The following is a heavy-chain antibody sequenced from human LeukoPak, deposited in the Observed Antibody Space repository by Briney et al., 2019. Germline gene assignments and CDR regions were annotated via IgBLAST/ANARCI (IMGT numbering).Heavy chain of an antibody. CDR1: GFTFSRYW. V-gene: IGHV3-7*01. CDR2: IKNDGSEE. J-gene: IGHJ4*02. Sequence: GGSLRLSCAASGFTFSRYWMRWVRQAPGKGLEGVDNIKNDGSEEYYVDSVKGRFTISRDNARNSLFLQMNSLTVEDTAVYYCARAIRGSAVDTGDRWGQGTLVTVSS. CDR3: ARAIRGSAVDTGDR. D-gene: IGHD3-10*01.